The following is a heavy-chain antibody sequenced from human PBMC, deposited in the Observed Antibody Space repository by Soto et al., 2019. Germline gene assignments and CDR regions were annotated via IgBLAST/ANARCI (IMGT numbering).Heavy chain of an antibody. CDR3: AKERVRGDVIGGMDV. CDR2: ISDDGTSM. V-gene: IGHV3-48*03. Sequence: EMQVAESGGGLVQPGGSLRLSCAASGFIFRNYEMNWVRQAPGKGLEWLSSISDDGTSMQYADSVRGRFTISRDNTKTSLYLQMSSLRGDDTAVYYCAKERVRGDVIGGMDVWGQGTTVTVSS. D-gene: IGHD2-21*02. CDR1: GFIFRNYE. J-gene: IGHJ6*02.